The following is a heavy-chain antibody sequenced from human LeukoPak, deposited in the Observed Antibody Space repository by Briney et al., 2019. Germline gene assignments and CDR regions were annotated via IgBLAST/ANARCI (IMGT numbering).Heavy chain of an antibody. CDR3: AAQGGSGDLRY. D-gene: IGHD4-17*01. CDR1: GFTFSNTW. CDR2: IKRIIDGGTT. Sequence: PGGSLRLSCAASGFTFSNTWMNWVRQAPGKGLEWVGRIKRIIDGGTTDYAGPVKGRFTVSRDDSINTLYLQMSRLKTEDTAVYYCAAQGGSGDLRYWGQGTLVTVSS. V-gene: IGHV3-15*01. J-gene: IGHJ4*02.